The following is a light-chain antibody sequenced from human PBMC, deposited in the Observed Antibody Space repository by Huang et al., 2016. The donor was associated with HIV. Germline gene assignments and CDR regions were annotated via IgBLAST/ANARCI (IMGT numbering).Light chain of an antibody. CDR3: QQYNDWPT. CDR1: QGIGGN. Sequence: EIVMTQSPATLSVSPGQRITLSCRASQGIGGNLAWYQQKPGQAPSRLIYGASTRATGIPSRFSGGESATEFTLTISSLQPEDFAVYYCQQYNDWPTFGQGTKVEIK. CDR2: GAS. V-gene: IGKV3-15*01. J-gene: IGKJ1*01.